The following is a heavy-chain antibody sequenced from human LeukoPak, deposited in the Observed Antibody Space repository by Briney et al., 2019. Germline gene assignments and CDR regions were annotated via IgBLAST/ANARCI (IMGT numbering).Heavy chain of an antibody. Sequence: PSETLSLTCAVYGGSFSGYYWSWIRQPPGGGLEWVGEINHSGSTNYNPSLKSRVTISVDTSKNQFSLKLSSVTAADTAVYYCARGPGIAAAPFDPWGQGTLVTVSS. CDR2: INHSGST. CDR3: ARGPGIAAAPFDP. V-gene: IGHV4-34*01. D-gene: IGHD6-13*01. CDR1: GGSFSGYY. J-gene: IGHJ5*02.